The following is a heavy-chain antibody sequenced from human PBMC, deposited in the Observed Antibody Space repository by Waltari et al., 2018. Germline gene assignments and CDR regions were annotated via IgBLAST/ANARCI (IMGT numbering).Heavy chain of an antibody. Sequence: EVQLVQSGAEVKKSVESLKISCKGSGYSFTNFWIGWVRQMPGKGLEWMGIIYPGDSNTRYSPSFQGQVTISADKSISTAYLQWSSLKASDTAMYYCARHLRYCSGGSCYGRFFDYWGQGTLVTVSS. V-gene: IGHV5-51*01. CDR2: IYPGDSNT. CDR3: ARHLRYCSGGSCYGRFFDY. D-gene: IGHD2-15*01. J-gene: IGHJ4*02. CDR1: GYSFTNFW.